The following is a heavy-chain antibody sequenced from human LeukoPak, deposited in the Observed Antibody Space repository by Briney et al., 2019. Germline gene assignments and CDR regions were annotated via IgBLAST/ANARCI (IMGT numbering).Heavy chain of an antibody. Sequence: PGGSLRLSCAASGFTFTSYSMNWVRQAPGKGLEWVSSISSSSSYIYYADSVKGRFTISRDNAKNSLYLQMNSLRAEDTALYYCARGLYYYDSSGYYYLGYWGQGTLVTVSS. CDR2: ISSSSSYI. J-gene: IGHJ4*02. V-gene: IGHV3-21*04. CDR3: ARGLYYYDSSGYYYLGY. D-gene: IGHD3-22*01. CDR1: GFTFTSYS.